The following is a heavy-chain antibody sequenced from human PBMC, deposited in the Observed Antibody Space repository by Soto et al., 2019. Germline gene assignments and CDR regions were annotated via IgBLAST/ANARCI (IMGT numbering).Heavy chain of an antibody. CDR1: GGSISSSSYY. CDR3: ASVAGRANWFDP. D-gene: IGHD6-19*01. Sequence: SETLSLTCTVSGGSISSSSYYWGWIRQPPGKGLEWIGSIYYSGSTYYNPSLKSRVTISVDTSKNQFSLKLSSVTAADTAVYYCASVAGRANWFDPWGQRTLVTVSS. J-gene: IGHJ5*02. CDR2: IYYSGST. V-gene: IGHV4-39*01.